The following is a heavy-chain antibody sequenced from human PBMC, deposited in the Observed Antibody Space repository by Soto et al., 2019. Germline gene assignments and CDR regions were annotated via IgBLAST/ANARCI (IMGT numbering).Heavy chain of an antibody. V-gene: IGHV5-51*01. Sequence: GESLKISCMGSGYKVSTWHNFTSYWIAWVRQMPGEGLEWMGIIYPGDSDTRYSPSFQGKVTISADKSINSVYLQWSSLKASDTAMYYCARQQGCSGGSCSLYYYHYGMDVWGQGTTVTVSS. D-gene: IGHD2-15*01. CDR1: GYKVSTWHNFTSYW. CDR2: IYPGDSDT. CDR3: ARQQGCSGGSCSLYYYHYGMDV. J-gene: IGHJ6*02.